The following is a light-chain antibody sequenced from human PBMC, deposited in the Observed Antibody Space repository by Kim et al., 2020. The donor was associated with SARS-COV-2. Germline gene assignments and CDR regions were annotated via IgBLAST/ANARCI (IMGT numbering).Light chain of an antibody. CDR3: NENGRLPKLT. CDR2: GAF. V-gene: IGKV3-20*01. Sequence: RGERANLPCSTAQIVRGCHLAWYRNRPVLAPLPLIYGAFSRAPGIPDRFRGGGFGTDFTLSISRVESDELAVYYCNENGRLPKLTFWQGRRRWIK. CDR1: QIVRGCH. J-gene: IGKJ5*01.